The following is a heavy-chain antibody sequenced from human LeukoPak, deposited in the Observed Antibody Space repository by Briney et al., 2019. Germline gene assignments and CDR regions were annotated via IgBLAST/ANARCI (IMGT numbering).Heavy chain of an antibody. J-gene: IGHJ4*02. D-gene: IGHD4-23*01. CDR1: GFTVSSNY. CDR3: ASLLSVVTGGFDY. CDR2: ISSSSSYI. Sequence: TSGGSLRLSCAASGFTVSSNYMNWVRQAPGKGLEWVSSISSSSSYIYYADSVKGRFTISRDNAKNSLYLQMNSLRAEDTAVYYCASLLSVVTGGFDYWGQGTLVTVSS. V-gene: IGHV3-21*01.